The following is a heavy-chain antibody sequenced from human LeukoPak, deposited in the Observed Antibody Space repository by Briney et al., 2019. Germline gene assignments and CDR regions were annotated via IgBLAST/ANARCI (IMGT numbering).Heavy chain of an antibody. CDR1: GGSFSGYY. D-gene: IGHD3-22*01. CDR3: ARDAVVDIALGAFDI. CDR2: INHSGST. V-gene: IGHV4-34*01. J-gene: IGHJ3*02. Sequence: SETLSLTCAVYGGSFSGYYWSWIRQPPGKGLEWIGEINHSGSTNYNPSLKSRVTMSIDTSKNAFSLKLSSVTAADTAVYYCARDAVVDIALGAFDIWGQGTMVTVSS.